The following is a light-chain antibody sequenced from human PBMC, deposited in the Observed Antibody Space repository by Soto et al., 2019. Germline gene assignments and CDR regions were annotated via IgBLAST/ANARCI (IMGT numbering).Light chain of an antibody. CDR2: DAS. J-gene: IGKJ2*01. CDR1: QSVSSSY. CDR3: QRYGSLPYT. V-gene: IGKV3-20*01. Sequence: EIVLTQSPGTLSLSPGEEATHSCRASQSVSSSYLAWYRQKPGQAPRLLIYDASSRATGIPDRFSGSGSGTDFTLTISRLEPEDFAVYYCQRYGSLPYTFGQGTKVDIK.